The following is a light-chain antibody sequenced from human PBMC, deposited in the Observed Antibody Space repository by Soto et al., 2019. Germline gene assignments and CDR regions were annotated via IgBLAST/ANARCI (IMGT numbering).Light chain of an antibody. J-gene: IGKJ1*01. CDR2: GAS. V-gene: IGKV1-5*01. CDR1: QSISTS. Sequence: DIQMTQSPSTLSASVGDTVTITCRASQSISTSLAWYQQKPGKAPNLLISGASTLGEGGPSRFSGSGSGTEFTLTISSLQPDDFATYYCQHYNSYSEAFGQGTKVDIK. CDR3: QHYNSYSEA.